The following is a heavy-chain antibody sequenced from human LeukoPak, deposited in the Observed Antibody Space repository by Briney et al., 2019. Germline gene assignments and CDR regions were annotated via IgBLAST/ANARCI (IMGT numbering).Heavy chain of an antibody. Sequence: GGPRRLSGAASGFTIMNSARNWFGRAPGKGLGGLAVILYDGGNKYYADSVKGRFTISRDNSKNTLYLQMNSLRAEDTAVYYCARDPETPIVVVVAATRGGAFDIWGQGTMVTVSS. CDR1: GFTIMNSA. V-gene: IGHV3-30-3*01. J-gene: IGHJ3*02. CDR2: ILYDGGNK. D-gene: IGHD2-15*01. CDR3: ARDPETPIVVVVAATRGGAFDI.